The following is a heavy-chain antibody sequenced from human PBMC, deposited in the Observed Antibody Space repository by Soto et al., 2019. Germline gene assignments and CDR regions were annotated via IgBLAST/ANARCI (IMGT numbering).Heavy chain of an antibody. CDR1: GGSFSGYY. D-gene: IGHD3-10*01. V-gene: IGHV4-34*01. CDR3: ARDMVTQTNYYYYGMDV. Sequence: SDTLSLTCAVYGGSFSGYYWSWIRQPPGKGLEWIGEINHSGSTNYNPSLKSRVTISVDKSKNQFSLKLSSVTAADTAVYYCARDMVTQTNYYYYGMDVWGQGTTVNVSS. CDR2: INHSGST. J-gene: IGHJ6*02.